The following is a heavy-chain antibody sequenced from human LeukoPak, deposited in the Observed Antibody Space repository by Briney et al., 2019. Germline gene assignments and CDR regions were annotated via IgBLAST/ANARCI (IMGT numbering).Heavy chain of an antibody. Sequence: NPSETLSLTCAVYGGSFSGYYWSWIRQPPGKGLGWIGEINHSGSTNYNPSLKSRVTISVDKSKNQFSLKLSSVTVADTAVYYCARAGQSQAVDYWGQGTLVTVSS. CDR2: INHSGST. J-gene: IGHJ4*02. V-gene: IGHV4-34*01. CDR1: GGSFSGYY. D-gene: IGHD6-13*01. CDR3: ARAGQSQAVDY.